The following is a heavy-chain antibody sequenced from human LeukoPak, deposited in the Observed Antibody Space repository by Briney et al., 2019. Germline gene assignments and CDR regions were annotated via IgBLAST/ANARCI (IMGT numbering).Heavy chain of an antibody. CDR1: GYSFTSSW. Sequence: GEPLKTSCKGSGYSFTSSWIGWVRQMPGKGLEGMGIIYPGDSDTRYSPSFQGQVTISADKYISTAHLQWSRLKASDTAMYYCARFSVGGTYYPNYWGQGTLVTVSS. CDR2: IYPGDSDT. D-gene: IGHD1-26*01. CDR3: ARFSVGGTYYPNY. J-gene: IGHJ4*02. V-gene: IGHV5-51*01.